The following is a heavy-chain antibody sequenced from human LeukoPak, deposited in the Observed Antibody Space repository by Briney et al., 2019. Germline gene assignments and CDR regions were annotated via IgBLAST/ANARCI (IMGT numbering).Heavy chain of an antibody. CDR2: MNPNSGNT. CDR3: ARGRAVLLWFGELFNWFDP. Sequence: ASVKVSCKASGYTFTSYDINWVRQATGQGHEWMGWMNPNSGNTGYAQKFQGRVTMTRNTSISTAYMELSSLRSEDTAVYYCARGRAVLLWFGELFNWFDPWGQGTLVTVSS. V-gene: IGHV1-8*01. J-gene: IGHJ5*02. D-gene: IGHD3-10*01. CDR1: GYTFTSYD.